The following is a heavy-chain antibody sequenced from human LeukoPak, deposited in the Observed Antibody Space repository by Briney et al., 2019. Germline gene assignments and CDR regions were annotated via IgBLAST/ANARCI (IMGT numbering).Heavy chain of an antibody. CDR3: ARTVGAAPVDY. V-gene: IGHV4-38-2*02. D-gene: IGHD1-26*01. CDR2: IYYSGST. J-gene: IGHJ4*02. Sequence: SETLSLTCTVSGYSISSGYYWGWIRQPPGKGLEWIGCIYYSGSTYYNPSLKSRVTISVDTSKNRFSLKLSSVTAADTAVYYCARTVGAAPVDYWGQGTLVTVSS. CDR1: GYSISSGYY.